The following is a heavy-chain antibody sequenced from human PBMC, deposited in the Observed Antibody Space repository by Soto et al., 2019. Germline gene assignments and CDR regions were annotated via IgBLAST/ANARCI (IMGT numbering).Heavy chain of an antibody. V-gene: IGHV4-31*03. Sequence: SETLSLTCTVSGGSISSGGYYWSWIRQHPGKGLEWIGYIYYSGSTYYNPSLKSRVTISVDTSKNQFSLKLSSVTAADTAVYYCARDHRRGSSSWNYYYYYMDVWGKGTTVTVSS. CDR1: GGSISSGGYY. CDR2: IYYSGST. CDR3: ARDHRRGSSSWNYYYYYMDV. D-gene: IGHD6-13*01. J-gene: IGHJ6*03.